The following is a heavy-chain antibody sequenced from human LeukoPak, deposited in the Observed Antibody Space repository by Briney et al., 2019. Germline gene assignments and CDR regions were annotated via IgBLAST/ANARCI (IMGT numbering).Heavy chain of an antibody. CDR3: VSTNYPIAVAGPSFDY. V-gene: IGHV3-30-3*01. CDR1: AFTFSSYA. CDR2: ISYDGSNK. J-gene: IGHJ4*02. D-gene: IGHD6-19*01. Sequence: PGGSLRLSCAASAFTFSSYAMHWVRQAPGKGLEWVAVISYDGSNKYYADSVKGRFTTSRDNSKNTLYLQMNSLRAEDTAVYYCVSTNYPIAVAGPSFDYWGQGTLVTVSS.